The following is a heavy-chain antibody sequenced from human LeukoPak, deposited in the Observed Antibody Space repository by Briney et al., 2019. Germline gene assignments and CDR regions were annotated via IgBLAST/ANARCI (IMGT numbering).Heavy chain of an antibody. V-gene: IGHV3-23*01. CDR1: GFTFSSYS. D-gene: IGHD1-7*01. Sequence: PGGSLRLSCAASGFTFSSYSMNWVRQAPGKGLDWVSVTSGSGGSTYYADSVKGRFTISRDNSKNTLYLQMNSLRAEDTAVYYCAREGKLELPPYYYYYMDVWGKGTTVTVSS. J-gene: IGHJ6*03. CDR3: AREGKLELPPYYYYYMDV. CDR2: TSGSGGST.